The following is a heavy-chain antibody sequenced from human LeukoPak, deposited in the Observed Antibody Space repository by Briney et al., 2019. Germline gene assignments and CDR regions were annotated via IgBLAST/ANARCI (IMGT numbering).Heavy chain of an antibody. CDR2: IKQDGSEK. CDR1: GFDFSNYW. D-gene: IGHD4-11*01. J-gene: IGHJ4*02. Sequence: GGSLRLSCAASGFDFSNYWMYWVRQAPGKGLEWVANIKQDGSEKYYVDSVRGRFTISRDNAKNSLSLQMNSLRAEDAAVYYCASNYGGWGQGTLVTVSS. CDR3: ASNYGG. V-gene: IGHV3-7*03.